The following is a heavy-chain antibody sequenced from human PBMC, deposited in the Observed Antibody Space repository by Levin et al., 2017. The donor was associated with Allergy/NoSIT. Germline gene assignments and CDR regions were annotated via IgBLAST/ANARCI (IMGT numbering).Heavy chain of an antibody. J-gene: IGHJ3*02. CDR3: ARAGVLLWFGDRSRLAFDI. Sequence: GESLKISCAASGFTFSSYSMNWVRQAPGKGLEWVSYISSSSSTIYYADSVKGRFTISRDNAKNSLYLQMNSLRAEDTAVYYCARAGVLLWFGDRSRLAFDIWGQGTMVTVSS. D-gene: IGHD3-10*01. CDR1: GFTFSSYS. CDR2: ISSSSSTI. V-gene: IGHV3-48*01.